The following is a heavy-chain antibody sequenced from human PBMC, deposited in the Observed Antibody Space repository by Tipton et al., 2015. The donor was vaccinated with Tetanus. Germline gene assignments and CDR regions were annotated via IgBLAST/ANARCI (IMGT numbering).Heavy chain of an antibody. D-gene: IGHD6-19*01. CDR2: IYFSGHT. CDR1: GGPLRSYY. J-gene: IGHJ6*02. CDR3: ARHSGWYNFFTGVDV. V-gene: IGHV4-59*01. Sequence: TLSLTCTVSGGPLRSYYWSWIRQFPGKGLEWIGYIYFSGHTKYNPSLKSRVTFSLDTSQNQISLQLTSVTAADTAVYYCARHSGWYNFFTGVDVWGLGTTVTVSS.